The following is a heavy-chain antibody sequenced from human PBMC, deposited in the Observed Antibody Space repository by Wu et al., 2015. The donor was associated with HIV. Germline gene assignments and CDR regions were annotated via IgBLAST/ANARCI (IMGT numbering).Heavy chain of an antibody. CDR3: ARELGYCSSTSCYRGQH. CDR2: INPNSGGT. Sequence: QVQLVQSGAEVKKPGASVKVSCKASGYTFTGYYMHWVRQAPGQGLEWMGWINPNSGGTNYAQKFQGRVTMTRDTSISTAYMELSRLRSDDTAVYYCARELGYCSSTSCYRGQHWGQGTLGHRLL. D-gene: IGHD2-2*02. CDR1: GYTFTGYY. J-gene: IGHJ1*01. V-gene: IGHV1-2*02.